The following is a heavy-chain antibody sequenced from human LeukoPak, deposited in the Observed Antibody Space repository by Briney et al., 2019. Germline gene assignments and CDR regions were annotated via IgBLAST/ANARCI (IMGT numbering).Heavy chain of an antibody. CDR3: ARAYS. CDR1: GFTFYDYG. J-gene: IGHJ4*02. CDR2: ITWNGAST. Sequence: GGSLRLSCAASGFTFYDYGMSWVRQAPGKGLEWVTGITWNGASTGFADSVKGRFTISRDNAKNSLYLQMNSLRAEDTAVYYCARAYSWGQGTLVTVSS. V-gene: IGHV3-20*04.